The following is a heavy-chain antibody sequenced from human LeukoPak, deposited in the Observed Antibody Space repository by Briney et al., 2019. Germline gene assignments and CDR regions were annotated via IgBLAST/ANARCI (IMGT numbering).Heavy chain of an antibody. J-gene: IGHJ4*02. CDR1: GGSFSGYY. CDR2: INHSGST. V-gene: IGHV4-34*01. Sequence: SETLSLTCAVYGGSFSGYYWSWIRQPPGKGLEWIGEINHSGSTNYNPSLKSRVTISVDTSKNQFSLKLSSVTAADTAVYYCARGGGGDGYKYFDYWGQGTLVTVSS. CDR3: ARGGGGDGYKYFDY. D-gene: IGHD5-24*01.